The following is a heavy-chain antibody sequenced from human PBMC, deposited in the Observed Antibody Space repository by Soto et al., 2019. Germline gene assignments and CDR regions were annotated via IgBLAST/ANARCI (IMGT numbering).Heavy chain of an antibody. J-gene: IGHJ5*02. CDR1: VFTFSSYS. V-gene: IGHV3-21*01. CDR2: ISSSSSYI. CDR3: ARDRTLQGAYGDSGYDP. Sequence: EVQLVESGGGLVKPGGSLRLSCAASVFTFSSYSMNWVRQAPGKGLEWVSSISSSSSYIYYADSVKGRFTISRDNAKNSLYLQMNSLRAEDTAVYYCARDRTLQGAYGDSGYDPWGQGTLVTVSS. D-gene: IGHD4-17*01.